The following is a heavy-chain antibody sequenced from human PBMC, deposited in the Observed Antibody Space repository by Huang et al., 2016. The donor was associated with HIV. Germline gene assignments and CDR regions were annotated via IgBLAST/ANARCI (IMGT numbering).Heavy chain of an antibody. Sequence: QVHLVQSGAEVKKPGASVKDSCKASGYTLTNYDINWVRQAPGRGLEWMGWMNPNTGNTGFEQSFQGRVTMTRKTSITTAYMELTSLTSEDTAVYYCARSAYGDLDYWGLGTLVIVSS. J-gene: IGHJ4*02. CDR3: ARSAYGDLDY. V-gene: IGHV1-8*02. CDR1: GYTLTNYD. D-gene: IGHD4-17*01. CDR2: MNPNTGNT.